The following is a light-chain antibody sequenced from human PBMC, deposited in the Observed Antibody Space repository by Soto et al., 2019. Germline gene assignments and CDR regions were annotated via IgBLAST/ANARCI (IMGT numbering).Light chain of an antibody. CDR2: VAS. V-gene: IGKV1-39*01. CDR1: QSISSY. Sequence: DVQLTQPPSSLSASLGDRVTITWRASQSISSYLNWYQQKPGTAPKLLIYVASSLQSGVPSRFSGSGSGTDFTLTISSLQPEDFATYYCQQSYSTPITFGQGTRLEIK. CDR3: QQSYSTPIT. J-gene: IGKJ5*01.